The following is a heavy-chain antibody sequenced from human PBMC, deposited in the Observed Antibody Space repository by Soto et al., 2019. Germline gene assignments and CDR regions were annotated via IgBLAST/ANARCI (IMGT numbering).Heavy chain of an antibody. CDR1: GFTFSSHY. V-gene: IGHV3-7*01. CDR2: INRDGSEK. D-gene: IGHD2-8*02. Sequence: EVQLVESGGGLVQPGGSLRLSCAASGFTFSSHYMAWVRQAPGKGLEWVANINRDGSEKNYVDSVKGRFTISRDNAKNSLYLQMNSLRAEATAVYYCARDGGVRRIDYWGQGTLVTVSS. CDR3: ARDGGVRRIDY. J-gene: IGHJ4*02.